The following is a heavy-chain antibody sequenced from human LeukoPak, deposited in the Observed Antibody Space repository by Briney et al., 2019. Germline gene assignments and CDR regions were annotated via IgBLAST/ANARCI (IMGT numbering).Heavy chain of an antibody. CDR1: GFTFSTYW. CDR3: AKSRPNRSSGWHFDY. J-gene: IGHJ4*02. Sequence: PGGSLRLSCAASGFTFSTYWMSWVRQAPGKGLEWVAFIRYDGSNKYYADSVKGRFTISRDNSKNTLYLQMNSLRAEDTAVYYCAKSRPNRSSGWHFDYWGQGTLVTVSS. V-gene: IGHV3-30*02. CDR2: IRYDGSNK. D-gene: IGHD6-19*01.